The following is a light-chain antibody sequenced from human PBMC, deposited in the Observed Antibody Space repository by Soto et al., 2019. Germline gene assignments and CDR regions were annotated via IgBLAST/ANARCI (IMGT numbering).Light chain of an antibody. J-gene: IGKJ5*01. CDR2: LAS. CDR1: QTISNY. Sequence: DIQMTQSPSSLTAFVGDRVTITCRASQTISNYLNWYQQRPGKAPKLLIYLASSLQSGVPSRFGGSGSGTDFNLTISSLQPEDSATHYCQQSYGPPITFGQGTRLEIK. CDR3: QQSYGPPIT. V-gene: IGKV1-39*01.